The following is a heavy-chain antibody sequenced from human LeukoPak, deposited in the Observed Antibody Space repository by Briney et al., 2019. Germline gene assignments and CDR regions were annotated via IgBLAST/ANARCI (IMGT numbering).Heavy chain of an antibody. CDR1: GFTFSGYW. CDR3: ARDKIVGPTTLDY. Sequence: GGSLRLSCAASGFTFSGYWMSWVRQTPEKGLEWVANIKQDGYEKYYVDSVKGRFTISRDNAKNSLYLQVNSLRADDTAIYYCARDKIVGPTTLDYWGQGTLVTVSS. CDR2: IKQDGYEK. D-gene: IGHD1-26*01. V-gene: IGHV3-7*01. J-gene: IGHJ4*02.